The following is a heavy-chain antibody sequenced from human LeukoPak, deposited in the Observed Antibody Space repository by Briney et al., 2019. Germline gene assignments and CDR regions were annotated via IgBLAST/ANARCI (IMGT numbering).Heavy chain of an antibody. V-gene: IGHV3-30*18. J-gene: IGHJ6*02. CDR3: AKDSCSGGSCYYYYYGMDV. Sequence: GGSLRLPCAASGFTFSSYGMHWVRQAPGKGLEWVAVISYDGSNKYYADSVKGRFTISRDNSKNTLYLQMNSLRAEDTAVYYCAKDSCSGGSCYYYYYGMDVWGQGTTVTVPS. D-gene: IGHD2-15*01. CDR2: ISYDGSNK. CDR1: GFTFSSYG.